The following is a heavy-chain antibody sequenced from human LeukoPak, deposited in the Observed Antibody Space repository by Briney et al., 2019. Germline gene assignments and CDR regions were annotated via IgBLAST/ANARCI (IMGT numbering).Heavy chain of an antibody. Sequence: PSETLSLTCTVSGGSISNYYWSWIRQPAGKGLEWIGRIYTSGSTNYNPSLKSRVTISVDKSKNQFSLKLSSVTAADTAVYYCARDRDNSSWYFDIWGQGTMVTVSS. J-gene: IGHJ3*02. CDR1: GGSISNYY. CDR2: IYTSGST. V-gene: IGHV4-4*07. CDR3: ARDRDNSSWYFDI. D-gene: IGHD6-13*01.